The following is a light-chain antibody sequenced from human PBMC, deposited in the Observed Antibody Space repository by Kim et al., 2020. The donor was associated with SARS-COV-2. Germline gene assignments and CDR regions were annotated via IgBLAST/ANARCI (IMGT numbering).Light chain of an antibody. CDR2: WAG. V-gene: IGKV4-1*01. CDR3: QQYYSSPIT. CDR1: QVVVYSSIIRNT. Sequence: ASSNCKSGQVVVYSSIIRNTLACYQQKPGQPPKVLLYWAGTRGSGVPVRFSGSGSGTDFTLTISGLRAEDVAVYYCQQYYSSPITFGQGTRLEI. J-gene: IGKJ5*01.